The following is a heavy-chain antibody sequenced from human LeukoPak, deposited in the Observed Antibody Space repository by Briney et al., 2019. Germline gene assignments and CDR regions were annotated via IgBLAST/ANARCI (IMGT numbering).Heavy chain of an antibody. CDR1: GGSFSGYY. CDR3: ASLISLGS. CDR2: INHSGST. D-gene: IGHD3-10*01. V-gene: IGHV4-34*01. J-gene: IGHJ4*02. Sequence: SETLSLTCAVYGGSFSGYYWSWIRQPPGKGLEWIGEINHSGSTNYNPSIKSRVTISVDTSKNQFSLKLSSVTAADTAVYYCASLISLGSWGQGTLVTVSS.